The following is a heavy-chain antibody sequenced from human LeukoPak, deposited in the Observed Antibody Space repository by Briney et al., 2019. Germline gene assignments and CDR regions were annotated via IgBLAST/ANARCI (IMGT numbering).Heavy chain of an antibody. V-gene: IGHV4-39*01. Sequence: PSETLSLTCTVSGGSIRSSSYYWGWIRQPPGKGLGWIGSIYYSGRTYYNPSLKSRVSISVATSENQFSLRLTSVTAADTAVYYCASGFGSYYDSGYWGQGRSVTVSS. CDR1: GGSIRSSSYY. CDR2: IYYSGRT. J-gene: IGHJ4*02. CDR3: ASGFGSYYDSGY. D-gene: IGHD3-10*01.